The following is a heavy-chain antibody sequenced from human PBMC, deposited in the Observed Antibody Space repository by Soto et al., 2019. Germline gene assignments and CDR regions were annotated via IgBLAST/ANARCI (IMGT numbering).Heavy chain of an antibody. V-gene: IGHV3-64*02. CDR3: ARGGYDSSGYYYVPRAFDI. CDR2: ISSNGGST. Sequence: GGSLRLSCAASGFTFSSYAMHWVRQAPGKGLEYVSAISSNGGSTYYADSVKGRFTISRDNSKNTLYLQMGSLRAEDMAVYYCARGGYDSSGYYYVPRAFDIWGQGTMVTVSS. CDR1: GFTFSSYA. D-gene: IGHD3-22*01. J-gene: IGHJ3*02.